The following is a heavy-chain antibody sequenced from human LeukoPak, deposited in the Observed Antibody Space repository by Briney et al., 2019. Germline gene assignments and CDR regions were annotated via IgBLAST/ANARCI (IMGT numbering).Heavy chain of an antibody. CDR3: ARDSRYYYDSRNYDNVAFDM. Sequence: GGSLRLSCAASGFTFSSYWMHWVRQGPGKGLVWVSRISSDGRTTSYADSVKGRFTISRDNAKDTLYLQMNSLRVEDTAVYYCARDSRYYYDSRNYDNVAFDMWGRGTMVTVSS. CDR2: ISSDGRTT. J-gene: IGHJ3*02. CDR1: GFTFSSYW. D-gene: IGHD3-10*01. V-gene: IGHV3-74*01.